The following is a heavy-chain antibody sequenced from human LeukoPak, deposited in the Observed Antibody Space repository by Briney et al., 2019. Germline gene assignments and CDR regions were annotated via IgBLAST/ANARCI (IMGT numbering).Heavy chain of an antibody. J-gene: IGHJ4*02. CDR2: IYYSGST. Sequence: SETLSLTCTVSGGSISSSSYYWGWIRQPPGKGLEWIGSIYYSGSTYYNPSLKSRVTISVDTSKNQFSLKLSSVTAADTAVYYCARHWLGYCSGGSCYPRGGYVDYWGQGTLVTVS. D-gene: IGHD2-15*01. CDR3: ARHWLGYCSGGSCYPRGGYVDY. CDR1: GGSISSSSYY. V-gene: IGHV4-39*01.